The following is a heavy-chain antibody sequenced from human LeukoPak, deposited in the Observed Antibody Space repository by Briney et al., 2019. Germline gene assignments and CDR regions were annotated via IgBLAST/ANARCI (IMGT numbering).Heavy chain of an antibody. D-gene: IGHD2-15*01. CDR1: GYTFTGYY. J-gene: IGHJ5*02. Sequence: ASVKVSCKDAGYTFTGYYMFWVRQAPGQGLEWMGRINPNSGGTNYAQKFQGRVTMTRDTSISTAYMELSRLRSDDTAVYYCARGYCSGGSCYSVENWFDPWGQGTLVTVSS. CDR3: ARGYCSGGSCYSVENWFDP. V-gene: IGHV1-2*06. CDR2: INPNSGGT.